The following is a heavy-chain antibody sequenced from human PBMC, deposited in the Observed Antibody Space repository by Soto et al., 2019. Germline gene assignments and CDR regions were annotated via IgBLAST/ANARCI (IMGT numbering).Heavy chain of an antibody. V-gene: IGHV1-69*13. Sequence: SVKVSCKASGGTFSSYAISWVRQAPGQGLEWMGGIIPIFGTANYAQKFQGRVTITADESTSTAYMELSSLRSEDTAVYYCASSPYSYGYGPPGAFDIWGQGTMVTVSS. D-gene: IGHD5-18*01. CDR2: IIPIFGTA. CDR1: GGTFSSYA. J-gene: IGHJ3*02. CDR3: ASSPYSYGYGPPGAFDI.